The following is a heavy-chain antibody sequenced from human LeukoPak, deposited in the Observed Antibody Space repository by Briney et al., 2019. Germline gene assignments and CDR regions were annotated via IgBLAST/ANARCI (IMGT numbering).Heavy chain of an antibody. V-gene: IGHV3-53*01. D-gene: IGHD3-16*02. Sequence: GGSLRLSCAASGFTVSSNYMSWVRQAPGKGLEWVSVIYSGGSIYYADSVKGRFIISRDNSKNTLYLQMNSLRAEDTAVYYCARAIPSYHFDHWGQGTLVTVSS. CDR3: ARAIPSYHFDH. J-gene: IGHJ4*02. CDR1: GFTVSSNY. CDR2: IYSGGSI.